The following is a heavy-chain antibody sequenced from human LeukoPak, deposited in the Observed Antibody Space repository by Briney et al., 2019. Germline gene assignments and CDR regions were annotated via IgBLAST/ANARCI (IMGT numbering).Heavy chain of an antibody. CDR2: IYYSGST. J-gene: IGHJ4*02. CDR3: ARLMDFAAAGTRYFDY. V-gene: IGHV4-39*07. CDR1: GGSISSSSYY. D-gene: IGHD6-13*01. Sequence: SETLSLTCTVSGGSISSSSYYWGWIRQPPGKGLEWIGSIYYSGSTYYNPSLKSRVTISVDTSKNQFSLKLSSVTAADTAVYYCARLMDFAAAGTRYFDYWGQGTLVTVSS.